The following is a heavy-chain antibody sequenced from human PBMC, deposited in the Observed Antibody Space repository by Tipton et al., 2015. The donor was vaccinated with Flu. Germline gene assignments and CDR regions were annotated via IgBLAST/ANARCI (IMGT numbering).Heavy chain of an antibody. CDR2: INHSGTS. Sequence: TLSLTCAVYGGSFSGYYLIWILQPPGKGLEWIGEINHSGTSNYNPSLKSRVTISVDTSKNQFSLKLSSVTAADTTVYYCATKVFYNNDWHTDCGQATLVTVSS. CDR1: GGSFSGYY. V-gene: IGHV4-34*01. J-gene: IGHJ4*02. CDR3: ATKVFYNNDWHTD. D-gene: IGHD3-10*01.